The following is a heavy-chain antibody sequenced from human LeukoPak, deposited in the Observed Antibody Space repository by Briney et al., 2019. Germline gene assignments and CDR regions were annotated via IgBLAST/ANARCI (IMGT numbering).Heavy chain of an antibody. J-gene: IGHJ4*02. CDR2: ISGSGGST. Sequence: GGSLRLSCAASGFTFSSYAMSWVRQAPGKGLEWVSAISGSGGSTYYADSVKGRFTISRDNSKNTLYLQMNSLRDEDTAVYYCAKEGIDDILTGYEEDYWGQGTLVTVSS. CDR3: AKEGIDDILTGYEEDY. V-gene: IGHV3-23*01. D-gene: IGHD3-9*01. CDR1: GFTFSSYA.